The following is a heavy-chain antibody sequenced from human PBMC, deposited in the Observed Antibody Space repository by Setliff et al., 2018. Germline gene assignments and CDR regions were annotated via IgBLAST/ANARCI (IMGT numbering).Heavy chain of an antibody. Sequence: ASVKVSCKASGYTFTSYAMHWARQAPGQRLEWMGWINAGNGNTEYSQKFQGRVTITRDTSASTAYMELSSLRSEDTAVYYCARDGFEIVVVPAAIYYYYYMDVWGKGTTVTVSS. CDR1: GYTFTSYA. J-gene: IGHJ6*03. CDR2: INAGNGNT. D-gene: IGHD2-2*01. V-gene: IGHV1-3*01. CDR3: ARDGFEIVVVPAAIYYYYYMDV.